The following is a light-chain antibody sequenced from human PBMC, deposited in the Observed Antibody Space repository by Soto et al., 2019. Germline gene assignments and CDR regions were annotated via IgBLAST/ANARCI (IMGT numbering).Light chain of an antibody. CDR2: LGS. CDR1: QSLLHSNGYNY. V-gene: IGKV2-28*01. Sequence: DIVMTQSPLSLPVTPGEPASISCRSSQSLLHSNGYNYLDWYLQKPGQSPQLLIYLGSNRASGVPDRFSGSGSGTDFTLKICRVEAEDVGVYYCMQALQTPFTFGPG. J-gene: IGKJ3*01. CDR3: MQALQTPFT.